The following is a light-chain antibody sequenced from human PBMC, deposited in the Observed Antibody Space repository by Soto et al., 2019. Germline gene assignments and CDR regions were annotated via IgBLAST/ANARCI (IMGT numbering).Light chain of an antibody. V-gene: IGKV1-39*01. Sequence: DIQMTQSPSSLSASLGDRVTITSRASQSISSYLNWYQQKPGKAPKLLIYAASSLQSGVPSRFSGSGSGTDFTLTISSLQPEDFATYYCQQSYSTLVTFGPGTKVDIK. CDR1: QSISSY. CDR3: QQSYSTLVT. CDR2: AAS. J-gene: IGKJ3*01.